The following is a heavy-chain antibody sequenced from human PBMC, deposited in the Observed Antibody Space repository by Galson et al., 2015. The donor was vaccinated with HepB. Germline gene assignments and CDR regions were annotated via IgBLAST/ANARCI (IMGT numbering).Heavy chain of an antibody. D-gene: IGHD1-26*01. CDR3: ARDTYSGSFHPTVLY. CDR1: GFTFSSYG. CDR2: IWYDGSNK. Sequence: SLRLSCAASGFTFSSYGMHWVRQAQGKGLEWVAVIWYDGSNKYYVDSVKGRFTISRDNSKNTLYLQMNSLRAEDTAVYYCARDTYSGSFHPTVLYWGQGTLVTVSS. V-gene: IGHV3-33*08. J-gene: IGHJ4*02.